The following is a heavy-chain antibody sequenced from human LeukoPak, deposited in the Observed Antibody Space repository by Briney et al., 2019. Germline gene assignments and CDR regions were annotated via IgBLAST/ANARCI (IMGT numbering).Heavy chain of an antibody. CDR3: AARRRDSSGYYGGAFDI. V-gene: IGHV1-46*01. Sequence: ASVKVSCKASGYTFTSYYMHWVRQAPGQGLEWMGIINPSGGSTSYAQKFQGRVTMTRDMSTSTVYMELSSLRSEDTAVYYCAARRRDSSGYYGGAFDIWGQGTMVTVSS. D-gene: IGHD3-22*01. CDR2: INPSGGST. CDR1: GYTFTSYY. J-gene: IGHJ3*02.